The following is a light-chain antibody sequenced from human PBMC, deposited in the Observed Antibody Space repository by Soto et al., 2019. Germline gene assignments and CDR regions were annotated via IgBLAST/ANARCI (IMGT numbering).Light chain of an antibody. Sequence: QSALTQPASVSGSPGQSITISCTGTSSDVGGYNYVSWYQQHPGKAPKLMIYEVSNRPSGVSNRFSGSKSSNTASLTISGLQAEDEADHYCSSYTSSSTLYVFGTGTKVTVL. J-gene: IGLJ1*01. CDR3: SSYTSSSTLYV. CDR2: EVS. V-gene: IGLV2-14*01. CDR1: SSDVGGYNY.